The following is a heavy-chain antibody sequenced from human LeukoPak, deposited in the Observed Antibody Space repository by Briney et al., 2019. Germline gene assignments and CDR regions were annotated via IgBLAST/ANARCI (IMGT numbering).Heavy chain of an antibody. CDR2: IYYSGST. D-gene: IGHD2-2*01. Sequence: SETLSLTCTFSGGSISSGDYYWSRIRQPPGKGLEWIGYIYYSGSTYYNPSLKSRVTISVDTSKNQFSLKLSSATAADTAVYYCARAYKYQLPTYWGQGTLVTVSS. J-gene: IGHJ4*02. CDR3: ARAYKYQLPTY. CDR1: GGSISSGDYY. V-gene: IGHV4-30-4*01.